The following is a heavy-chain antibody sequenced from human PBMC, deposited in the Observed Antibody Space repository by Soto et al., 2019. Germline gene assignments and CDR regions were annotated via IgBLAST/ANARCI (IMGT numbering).Heavy chain of an antibody. V-gene: IGHV4-39*07. J-gene: IGHJ4*02. CDR2: ISHSGST. CDR3: ARALEWLDEGGYFDY. D-gene: IGHD6-19*01. Sequence: SETLSLTCTVSGGSISSGGYYWTWIRQSPGKGLEWIGEISHSGSTNYNPSLKSRVTISIDKSKNQFSLNLSSVTAADTAVYYCARALEWLDEGGYFDYWGQGTQVTVSS. CDR1: GGSISSGGYY.